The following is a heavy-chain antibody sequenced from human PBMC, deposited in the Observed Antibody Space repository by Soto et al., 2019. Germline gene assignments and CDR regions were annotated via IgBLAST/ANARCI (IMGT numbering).Heavy chain of an antibody. D-gene: IGHD3-10*01. CDR1: GGSISSSSYY. J-gene: IGHJ6*02. CDR2: IYYSGST. Sequence: PSETLSLTCTVSGGSISSSSYYWGWIRQPPGKGLEWIGSIYYSGSTYYNPSLKSRVTISVDTSKNQFSLKLSSVTAADTAVYYCARLGGVDYGSGSYDYYYYGMDGWGQGTTVTVSS. V-gene: IGHV4-39*01. CDR3: ARLGGVDYGSGSYDYYYYGMDG.